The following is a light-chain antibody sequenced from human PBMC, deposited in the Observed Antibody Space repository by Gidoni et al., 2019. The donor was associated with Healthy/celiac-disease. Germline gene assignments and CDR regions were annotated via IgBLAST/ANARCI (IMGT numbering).Light chain of an antibody. CDR2: DVS. V-gene: IGLV2-14*01. J-gene: IGLJ3*02. CDR1: SSDVGGYNY. CDR3: SSYTSSSTRV. Sequence: QSALTQPASVSASPGPSITISCTGTSSDVGGYNYVSWYQQHPGKAPKLMIYDVSNRPSGVSNRFSGSKSGNTASLTISGLQAEDEADYYCSSYTSSSTRVFGGGTKLTVL.